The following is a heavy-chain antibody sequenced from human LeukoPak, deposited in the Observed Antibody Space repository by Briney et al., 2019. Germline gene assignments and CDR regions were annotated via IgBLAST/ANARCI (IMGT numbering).Heavy chain of an antibody. CDR2: IYPADSDT. CDR1: GYIFTHYW. V-gene: IGHV5-51*01. D-gene: IGHD3-10*01. J-gene: IGHJ4*02. CDR3: ARQSRDGSKTRGYYFDY. Sequence: GESLKISCQVSGYIFTHYWIGWVRQMPGNGLESMGIIYPADSDTTYSPSFQGQVTISVDKSISTVCLQWSSLKASDTAMYYCARQSRDGSKTRGYYFDYWGQGTLVTVSS.